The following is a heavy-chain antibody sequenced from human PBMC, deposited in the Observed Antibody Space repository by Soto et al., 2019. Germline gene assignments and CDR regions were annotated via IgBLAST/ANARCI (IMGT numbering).Heavy chain of an antibody. J-gene: IGHJ4*02. CDR1: GYTFTTYA. CDR3: ARGLYSSDYYIDY. D-gene: IGHD3-22*01. CDR2: IYAGNGNT. V-gene: IGHV1-3*01. Sequence: QVQLVQSGAEVKKPGASVKVSCKSSGYTFTTYAMHWVRQAPGQRLEWMGWIYAGNGNTKYSQKFQGRVTITTDTPASTAYIELSSLTSEDTAVYYCARGLYSSDYYIDYWGQGTLVTVSS.